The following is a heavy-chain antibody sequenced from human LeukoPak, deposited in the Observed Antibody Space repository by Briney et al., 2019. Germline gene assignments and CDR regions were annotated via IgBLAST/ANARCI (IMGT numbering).Heavy chain of an antibody. Sequence: GGSLRLSCAASGFTFSSYAMSWVRQAPGKGLEWVSAISGSGGSTYYADSVKGRFTISRDNSKNTLYLQMNSLRAEDTAVYYCAKDSPNLYDSSGYSPWYFDLWGRGTLVTVSS. CDR1: GFTFSSYA. V-gene: IGHV3-23*01. D-gene: IGHD3-22*01. CDR2: ISGSGGST. J-gene: IGHJ2*01. CDR3: AKDSPNLYDSSGYSPWYFDL.